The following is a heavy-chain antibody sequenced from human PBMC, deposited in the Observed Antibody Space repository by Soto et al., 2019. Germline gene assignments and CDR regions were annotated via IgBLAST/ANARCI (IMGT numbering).Heavy chain of an antibody. J-gene: IGHJ4*02. V-gene: IGHV3-48*03. Sequence: GGSLRLSCAASGFTFSSYEMNWVRQAPGKGLEWVSYISSSGSTIYYADSVKGRFTISRDNAKNSLHLQMNSLRAEDTAFYYGAGVEHSSSFSFDYWGQGTLVTVSS. CDR2: ISSSGSTI. D-gene: IGHD6-6*01. CDR3: AGVEHSSSFSFDY. CDR1: GFTFSSYE.